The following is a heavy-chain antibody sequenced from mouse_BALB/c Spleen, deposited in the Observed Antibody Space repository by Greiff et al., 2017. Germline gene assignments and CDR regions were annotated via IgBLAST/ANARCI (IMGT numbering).Heavy chain of an antibody. J-gene: IGHJ2*01. CDR3: ARWITSYFDY. CDR2: IDPSDSYT. V-gene: IGHV1-69*02. D-gene: IGHD2-4*01. Sequence: QVQLQQPGAELVKPGASVKLSCKASGYTFTSYWMHWVKQRPGQGLEWIGEIDPSDSYTNYNQKFKGKATLTVDKSSSTAYMQLSSLTSEDSAVYYCARWITSYFDYWGQGTTLTVSS. CDR1: GYTFTSYW.